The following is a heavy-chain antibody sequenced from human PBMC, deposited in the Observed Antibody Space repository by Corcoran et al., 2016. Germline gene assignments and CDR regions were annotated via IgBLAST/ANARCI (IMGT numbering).Heavy chain of an antibody. CDR2: INPSGGST. D-gene: IGHD6-19*01. CDR3: ARWLVRGNGFDP. V-gene: IGHV1-46*01. CDR1: GYTFTSYY. Sequence: QVQLVQSGAEVKKPGASVKVSCKASGYTFTSYYMHWVRQAPGQGLEWMGIINPSGGSTSYAPKFQGRVTMTRDTSTSTVYMELSSLRSEDTAVYYCARWLVRGNGFDPWGQGTLVTVSS. J-gene: IGHJ5*02.